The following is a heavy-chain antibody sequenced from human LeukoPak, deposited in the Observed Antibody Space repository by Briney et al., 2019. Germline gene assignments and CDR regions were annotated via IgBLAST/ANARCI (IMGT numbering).Heavy chain of an antibody. Sequence: PGGSLILSCAASGFTFSDYHMSWIRQAPGKGLEWVANIKQDGSEKYYVDSVKGRFTISKDNAKNSVYLQMNSLRAEDTAVYYCARDHRYSSWNWGQGTLVSVSS. J-gene: IGHJ4*02. CDR3: ARDHRYSSWN. D-gene: IGHD5-18*01. V-gene: IGHV3-7*05. CDR2: IKQDGSEK. CDR1: GFTFSDYH.